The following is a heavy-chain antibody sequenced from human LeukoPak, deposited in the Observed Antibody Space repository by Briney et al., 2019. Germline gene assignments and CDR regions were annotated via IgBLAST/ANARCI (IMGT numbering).Heavy chain of an antibody. J-gene: IGHJ4*02. D-gene: IGHD2-21*02. Sequence: GGSLLLSCAASGFIFSSYAMHWVRRAPGKGLEWVALISYDGSNKYYADSVKGRFTISRDNSKNTLYLQMNSLRAEDTAVYYCAKGSEHIVVVTAILDYWGQGTLVTVSS. V-gene: IGHV3-30*04. CDR1: GFIFSSYA. CDR3: AKGSEHIVVVTAILDY. CDR2: ISYDGSNK.